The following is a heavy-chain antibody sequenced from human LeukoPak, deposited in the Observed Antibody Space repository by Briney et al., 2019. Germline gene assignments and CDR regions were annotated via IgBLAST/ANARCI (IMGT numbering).Heavy chain of an antibody. Sequence: ASVKVSCKASGYTFTSYDINWVRQATGQGLEWMGWINADNGNTKYSQKFQGRVTITRDTSASTAYMELSSLRSEDTAVYYCARAIVVLPSANWFDPWGQGTPVTVSS. CDR2: INADNGNT. V-gene: IGHV1-3*01. CDR3: ARAIVVLPSANWFDP. D-gene: IGHD2-2*01. J-gene: IGHJ5*02. CDR1: GYTFTSYD.